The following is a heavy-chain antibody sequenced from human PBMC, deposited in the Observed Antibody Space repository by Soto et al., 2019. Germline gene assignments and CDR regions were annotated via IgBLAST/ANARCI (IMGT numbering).Heavy chain of an antibody. CDR3: ASPPPGSSSSSPDYYYYYGMDV. CDR2: INHSGST. J-gene: IGHJ6*02. D-gene: IGHD6-6*01. Sequence: QVQLQQWGAGLLKPSETLSLTCAVYGGSFSGYYWSWIRQPPGKGLEWIGEINHSGSTNYNPSLKSRDTIQVDTSKNQFSLKLSSVTAADTAVYYCASPPPGSSSSSPDYYYYYGMDVWGQGTTVTVSS. CDR1: GGSFSGYY. V-gene: IGHV4-34*01.